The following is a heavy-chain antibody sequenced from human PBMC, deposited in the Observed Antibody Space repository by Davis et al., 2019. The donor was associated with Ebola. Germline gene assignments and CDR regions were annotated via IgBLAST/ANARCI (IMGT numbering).Heavy chain of an antibody. CDR2: INHSGST. V-gene: IGHV4-34*01. CDR3: ARDEGPGGVIDLYYFDY. J-gene: IGHJ4*02. D-gene: IGHD3-16*02. Sequence: SETLSLTCAVYGGSFSGYYWSWIRQPPGKGLEWIGEINHSGSTNYNPSLKSRVTISVDTSKNQFSLKLSSVTAADTAVYYCARDEGPGGVIDLYYFDYWGQGTLVTVSS. CDR1: GGSFSGYY.